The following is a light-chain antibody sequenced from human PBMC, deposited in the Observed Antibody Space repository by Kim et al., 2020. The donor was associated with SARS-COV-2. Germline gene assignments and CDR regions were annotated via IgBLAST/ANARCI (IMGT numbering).Light chain of an antibody. CDR2: GNS. CDR1: SSNIGAGYD. J-gene: IGLJ2*01. CDR3: QSYDSSLSGVV. V-gene: IGLV1-40*01. Sequence: RVTISCTESSSNIGAGYDVPWYQQPPGTAPKLLIYGNSNRPSGVPDRFSGSKSGTSASLAITGLQAEDEADYYCQSYDSSLSGVVFGGGTKLTVL.